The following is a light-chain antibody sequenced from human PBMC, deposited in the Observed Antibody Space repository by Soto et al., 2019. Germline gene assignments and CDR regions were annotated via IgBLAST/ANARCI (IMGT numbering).Light chain of an antibody. J-gene: IGKJ4*01. CDR1: QSINSAH. Sequence: EVVLTQSPGTLSLSPGERGTLSCRASQSINSAHLVWYQQKPGRAPRLLIYGASSRATGIPDRFSGSGSGTYFTLTISRLEPEDFAVYYCQHYDGSPLTFGGGTKVELK. CDR3: QHYDGSPLT. CDR2: GAS. V-gene: IGKV3-20*01.